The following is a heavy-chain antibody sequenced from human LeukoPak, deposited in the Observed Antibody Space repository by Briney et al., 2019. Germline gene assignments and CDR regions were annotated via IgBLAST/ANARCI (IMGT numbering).Heavy chain of an antibody. V-gene: IGHV3-30-3*02. Sequence: GGSLRLSCAASGFTFSSYAMHWVRQAPGKGLEWVAVISYDGSNKYYADSVRGRFTISRDNSKNTLYLQKNSLRADDTAIYYCAKSMTLQWRGFFDLWGRGTHVTVSS. J-gene: IGHJ2*01. CDR2: ISYDGSNK. D-gene: IGHD6-19*01. CDR1: GFTFSSYA. CDR3: AKSMTLQWRGFFDL.